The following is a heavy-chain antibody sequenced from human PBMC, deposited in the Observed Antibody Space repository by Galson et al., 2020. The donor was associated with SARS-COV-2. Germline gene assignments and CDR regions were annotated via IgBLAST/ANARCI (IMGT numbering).Heavy chain of an antibody. CDR1: GYTYGYY. D-gene: IGHD3-22*01. Sequence: ASVKVSCMASGYTYGYYIHWVRQAPGQGLEWMGWINPKSGATNYGQKFQGRVTMTRDTSISTAYMELSSLRSDDTAVYFCAKDNFDSSGYYYYFDHWGQGTLVTVS. CDR2: INPKSGAT. V-gene: IGHV1-2*02. CDR3: AKDNFDSSGYYYYFDH. J-gene: IGHJ4*02.